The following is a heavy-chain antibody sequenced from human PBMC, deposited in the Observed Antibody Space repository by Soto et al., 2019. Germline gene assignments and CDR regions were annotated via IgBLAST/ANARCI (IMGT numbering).Heavy chain of an antibody. V-gene: IGHV3-64D*06. CDR3: AVVAGCYWLDC. Sequence: EVQLVESGGTLVQPGGSLRLSCSASGFTFSSYGMHWVRQAPGKGLEYVSAIKNSGSTTNYADSVKGRFTISRDNSKNRLYLEMSTVTSDETAVYDWAVVAGCYWLDCWGQGTMVTVSS. CDR1: GFTFSSYG. D-gene: IGHD6-19*01. J-gene: IGHJ5*01. CDR2: IKNSGSTT.